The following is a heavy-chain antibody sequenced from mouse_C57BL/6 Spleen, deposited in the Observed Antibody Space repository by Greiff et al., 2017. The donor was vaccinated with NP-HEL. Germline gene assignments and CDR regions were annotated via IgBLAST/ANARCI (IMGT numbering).Heavy chain of an antibody. D-gene: IGHD1-1*01. CDR1: GYTFTSYG. CDR2: IYPRSGNT. CDR3: ARSATTVRDAMDY. J-gene: IGHJ4*01. V-gene: IGHV1-81*01. Sequence: VQLQQSGAELARPGASVKLSCKASGYTFTSYGISWVKQRTGQGLEWIGEIYPRSGNTYYNGKFKGKATLTADKSSSTAYMELRSLTSEDSAVYFCARSATTVRDAMDYWGQGTSVTVSS.